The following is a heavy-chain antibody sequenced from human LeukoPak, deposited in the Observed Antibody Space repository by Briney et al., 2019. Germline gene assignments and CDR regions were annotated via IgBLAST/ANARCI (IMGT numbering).Heavy chain of an antibody. J-gene: IGHJ4*02. D-gene: IGHD3-10*01. Sequence: GGSLRLSCAASGFTFSSYAMGWVRQAPGKGLEWVSAISGSGGSTYYADSVKGRFTISRDNSKNTLYLQMNSLRAEDTAVYYCAKGLLWFREFDYWGQGTLVTVSS. CDR1: GFTFSSYA. CDR3: AKGLLWFREFDY. V-gene: IGHV3-23*01. CDR2: ISGSGGST.